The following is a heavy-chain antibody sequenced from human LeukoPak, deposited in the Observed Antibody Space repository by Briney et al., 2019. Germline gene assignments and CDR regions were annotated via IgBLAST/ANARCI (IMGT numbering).Heavy chain of an antibody. J-gene: IGHJ5*02. CDR1: GGSISSGTYY. Sequence: SETLSLTCTVSGGSISSGTYYWSWIRQHPGKGLEWIAYIYYSGTTYYNPSLKSRITISVDTSKNQFSLKLSSVTAADTAVYYCATSHDVKTAPYDLWGQGTLVTVSS. V-gene: IGHV4-31*03. CDR2: IYYSGTT. D-gene: IGHD2-21*01. CDR3: ATSHDVKTAPYDL.